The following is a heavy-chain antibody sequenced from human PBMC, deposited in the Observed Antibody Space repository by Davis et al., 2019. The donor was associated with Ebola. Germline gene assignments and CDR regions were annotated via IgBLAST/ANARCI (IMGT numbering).Heavy chain of an antibody. CDR3: ARGYCSGGSCYSADY. CDR2: INPSGGST. CDR1: GGTFSSYA. V-gene: IGHV1-46*01. D-gene: IGHD2-15*01. Sequence: ASVKVSCKASGGTFSSYAISWVRQAPGQGLEWMGIINPSGGSTSYAQKFQGRVTMTRDTSTSTVYMELSSLRSEDTAVYYCARGYCSGGSCYSADYWGQGTLVTVSS. J-gene: IGHJ4*02.